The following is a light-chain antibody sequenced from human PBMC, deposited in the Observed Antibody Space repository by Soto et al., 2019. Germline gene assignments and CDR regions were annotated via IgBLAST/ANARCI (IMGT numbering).Light chain of an antibody. CDR3: SSYTSSVTYV. V-gene: IGLV2-14*01. CDR2: DLS. J-gene: IGLJ1*01. Sequence: QSALTQPASVSGSPGQSITISCTGTSSDVGGYNYVSWYQQHPGKAPKLMIYDLSNRPSGVSNRFSGSKSANTASLTISGLQAEDEADYYCSSYTSSVTYVFGTGTKLTVL. CDR1: SSDVGGYNY.